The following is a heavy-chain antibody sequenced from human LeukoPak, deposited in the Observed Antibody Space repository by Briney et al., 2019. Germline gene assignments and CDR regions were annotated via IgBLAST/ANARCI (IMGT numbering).Heavy chain of an antibody. CDR2: INHSGST. CDR3: ARDSLGAPPLAAAADYNWFDP. D-gene: IGHD6-13*01. V-gene: IGHV4-34*01. J-gene: IGHJ5*02. CDR1: GGSFSGYY. Sequence: SETLSLTCAVYGGSFSGYYWSWIRQPPGKGLEWIGEINHSGSTNYNPSLKSRVTISVDTSKNQFSLKLSSVTAADTAVYYCARDSLGAPPLAAAADYNWFDPWGQGTLVTVSS.